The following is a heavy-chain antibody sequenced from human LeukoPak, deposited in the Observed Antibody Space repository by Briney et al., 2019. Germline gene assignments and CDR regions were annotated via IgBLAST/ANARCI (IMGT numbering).Heavy chain of an antibody. Sequence: SETLSLTCAVYGGSFSGYYWSWIRQPPGKGLEWIGEINHSGSTNYNPSLKSRVTISVDTSKNQFSLKLSSVTAADTAVYYCARPSIYYDSSGYRIWGQGTLVTVSS. V-gene: IGHV4-34*01. D-gene: IGHD3-22*01. CDR1: GGSFSGYY. J-gene: IGHJ4*02. CDR2: INHSGST. CDR3: ARPSIYYDSSGYRI.